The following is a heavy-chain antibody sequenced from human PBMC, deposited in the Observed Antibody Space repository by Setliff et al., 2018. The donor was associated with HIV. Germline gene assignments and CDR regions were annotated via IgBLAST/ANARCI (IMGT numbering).Heavy chain of an antibody. J-gene: IGHJ4*02. D-gene: IGHD5-12*01. Sequence: GGSLRLSCAASGFSFGDYYMSWVRQAPGRGLEWVASINQDEREKYYVDSVKDRFTISRDNAKNTLYLQMNSLRAEDTGVYYCHSGYDTEEQSYFDYWGQGTLVTVSS. CDR3: HSGYDTEEQSYFDY. CDR2: INQDEREK. CDR1: GFSFGDYY. V-gene: IGHV3-7*01.